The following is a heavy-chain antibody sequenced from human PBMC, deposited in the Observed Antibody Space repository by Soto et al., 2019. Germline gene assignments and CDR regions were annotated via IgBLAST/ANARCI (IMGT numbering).Heavy chain of an antibody. V-gene: IGHV3-74*02. Sequence: EVQLLESGGGLVQPGGSLRLSCAASGFTFSSYAMSWVRQAPGKGLEWVSRINSDGSSTSYADSVKGRFTISRDNAKNTLYLQMNSLRAEDTAVYYCASTQYYYDSSGYGFDYWGQGTLVTVSS. CDR2: INSDGSST. CDR1: GFTFSSYA. CDR3: ASTQYYYDSSGYGFDY. J-gene: IGHJ4*02. D-gene: IGHD3-22*01.